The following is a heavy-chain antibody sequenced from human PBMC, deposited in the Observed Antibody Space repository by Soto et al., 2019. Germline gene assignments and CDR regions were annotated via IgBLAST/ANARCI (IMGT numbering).Heavy chain of an antibody. Sequence: QVQLVQSGAEVKKPGSSVKVSCKASGGTFSSYAISWVRQAPGQGLEWMGGIIPIFGTANYAQKFQGRVTSTADESTSTADMELSSLRSEDTAVYYGASSVAKYSDYGMDVWGQGTTVTVSS. V-gene: IGHV1-69*12. CDR1: GGTFSSYA. CDR3: ASSVAKYSDYGMDV. CDR2: IIPIFGTA. D-gene: IGHD5-12*01. J-gene: IGHJ6*02.